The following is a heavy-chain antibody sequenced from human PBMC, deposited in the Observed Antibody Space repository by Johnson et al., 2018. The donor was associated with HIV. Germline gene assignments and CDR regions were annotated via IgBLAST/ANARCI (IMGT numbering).Heavy chain of an antibody. CDR1: GFTFSYYG. CDR3: AKPLVGATRDDAFDV. CDR2: ISYDGSNK. J-gene: IGHJ3*01. Sequence: QVQLVESGGGVVQPGRSLRLSCAASGFTFSYYGLHWVRQAPGTGLEWVAVISYDGSNKYYADSVKGRFTISRDNSKNSLYLQMNSLSAEDTAVYYCAKPLVGATRDDAFDVWGQGTMVTVSS. D-gene: IGHD1-26*01. V-gene: IGHV3-30*18.